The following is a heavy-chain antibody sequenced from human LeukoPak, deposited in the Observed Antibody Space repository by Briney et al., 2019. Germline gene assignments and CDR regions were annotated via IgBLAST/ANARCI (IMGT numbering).Heavy chain of an antibody. CDR1: GGSLSGYY. Sequence: SETLSLTCAVYGGSLSGYYWSWIRQPPGKGLEWIGEINHSGSTNYNPSLKSRVTISVDTSKNQFSLKLSSVTAADTAVYYCARGRGIQLWSTYYFDYWGQGTLVTVSS. D-gene: IGHD5-18*01. V-gene: IGHV4-34*01. CDR3: ARGRGIQLWSTYYFDY. CDR2: INHSGST. J-gene: IGHJ4*02.